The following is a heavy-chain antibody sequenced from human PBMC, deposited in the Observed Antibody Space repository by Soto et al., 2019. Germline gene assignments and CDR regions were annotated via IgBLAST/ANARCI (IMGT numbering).Heavy chain of an antibody. CDR3: ARDKGWGSGTFYYYYYGMDV. V-gene: IGHV1-18*04. D-gene: IGHD6-25*01. CDR2: ISAYNGNT. Sequence: ASVKVSCKASGYTFTSYGISWARQAPGQGLEWMGWISAYNGNTNYAQKLQGRVTMTTDTSTSTAYMELRSLRSDDTAVYYCARDKGWGSGTFYYYYYGMDVWGQGTTVTVSS. CDR1: GYTFTSYG. J-gene: IGHJ6*02.